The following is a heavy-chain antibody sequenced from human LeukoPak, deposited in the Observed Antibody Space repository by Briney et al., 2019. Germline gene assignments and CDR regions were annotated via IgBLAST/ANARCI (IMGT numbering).Heavy chain of an antibody. CDR3: ARDRGYYDSSGYYHGD. CDR1: GFTFSDYY. V-gene: IGHV3-11*05. Sequence: GGSLRLSCAASGFTFSDYYMSWIRQAPGKGLEWVSYISSSSSYTNYADSVKGRFTISRDNAKNSLYLQMNGLRAEDTAVYYCARDRGYYDSSGYYHGDWGQGTLVTVSS. D-gene: IGHD3-22*01. CDR2: ISSSSSYT. J-gene: IGHJ4*02.